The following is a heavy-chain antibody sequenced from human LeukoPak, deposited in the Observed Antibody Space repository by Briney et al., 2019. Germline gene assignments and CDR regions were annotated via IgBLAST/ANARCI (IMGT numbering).Heavy chain of an antibody. CDR3: ASLARGYCSGGSCYSEWFDP. D-gene: IGHD2-15*01. CDR1: GGSISSYY. J-gene: IGHJ5*02. CDR2: IYYSGST. V-gene: IGHV4-59*08. Sequence: PSETLSLTCTVSGGSISSYYWSWIRQPPGKGLECIGYIYYSGSTNYNPSLKSRVTISVDTSKNQFSLKLSSVTAADTAVYYCASLARGYCSGGSCYSEWFDPWGQGTLVTVSS.